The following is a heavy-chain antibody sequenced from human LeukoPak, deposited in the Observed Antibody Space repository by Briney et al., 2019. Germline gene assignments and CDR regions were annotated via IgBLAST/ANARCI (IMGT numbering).Heavy chain of an antibody. CDR1: GGTFSNYD. J-gene: IGHJ4*02. V-gene: IGHV1-69*05. CDR2: IIPVFDTA. CDR3: ALSAEKQWVYFDF. D-gene: IGHD6-19*01. Sequence: ASVKVSCKASGGTFSNYDVTWVRQAPGQGLEWMGRIIPVFDTAKYAQNFQGRVTMTTDESSSTAYMELYSLRSEDTAVYYCALSAEKQWVYFDFWGQEPLVTVPS.